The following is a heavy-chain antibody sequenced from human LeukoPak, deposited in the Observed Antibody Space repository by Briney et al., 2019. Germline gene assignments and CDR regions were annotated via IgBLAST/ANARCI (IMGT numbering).Heavy chain of an antibody. Sequence: GGSLRLSCAASGFTFSIYWMSWVRQAPGKGLEWVANIKQDGSEKYYVDSVKGRFTISRDNAKNSLYLQMNSLRAEDTAVCYCARGSTYYDILTGYYLGYWGQGTLVTLSS. V-gene: IGHV3-7*01. J-gene: IGHJ4*02. D-gene: IGHD3-9*01. CDR3: ARGSTYYDILTGYYLGY. CDR1: GFTFSIYW. CDR2: IKQDGSEK.